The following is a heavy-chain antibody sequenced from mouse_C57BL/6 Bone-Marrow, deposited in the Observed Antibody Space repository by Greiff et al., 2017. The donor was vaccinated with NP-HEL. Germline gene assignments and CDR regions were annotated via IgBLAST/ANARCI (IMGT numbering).Heavy chain of an antibody. CDR2: IHPNSGST. V-gene: IGHV1-64*01. CDR3: ARYPYAMDY. Sequence: QVQLQQPGAELVKPGASVKLSCKASSYTFTSYWMHWVKQRPGQGLEWIGMIHPNSGSTNYNEKFKSKATLTVDKSSSAAYMQLSSLTSEDSAVYYCARYPYAMDYWGQGTSVTVSS. CDR1: SYTFTSYW. J-gene: IGHJ4*01.